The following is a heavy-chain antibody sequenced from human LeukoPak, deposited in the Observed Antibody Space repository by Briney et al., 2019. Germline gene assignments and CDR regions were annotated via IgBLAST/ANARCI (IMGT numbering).Heavy chain of an antibody. CDR2: INHSGSS. CDR3: ARVISIAAAPKTYYYGMDV. CDR1: GGSFSGYY. Sequence: SETLSLTCAVYGGSFSGYYWSWIRQPPGKGLEWIGEINHSGSSNYNPSLKSRVTISVDTSKNQFSLKLSSVTAADTAVYYCARVISIAAAPKTYYYGMDVWGQGTTVTVSS. V-gene: IGHV4-34*01. J-gene: IGHJ6*02. D-gene: IGHD6-13*01.